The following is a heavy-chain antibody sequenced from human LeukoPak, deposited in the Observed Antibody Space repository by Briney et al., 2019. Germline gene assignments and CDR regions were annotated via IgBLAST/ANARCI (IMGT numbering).Heavy chain of an antibody. CDR3: AKSLRGVTAY. D-gene: IGHD3-10*01. CDR1: GFTFSSYW. CDR2: IKQDGSEK. Sequence: GRSLRLSCAASGFTFSSYWMSWVRQAPGKGLEWVANIKQDGSEKYYVDSVKGRFTISRDNSKNTLYLQMNSLRAEDTAVYYCAKSLRGVTAYWGQGTLVTVSS. V-gene: IGHV3-7*03. J-gene: IGHJ4*02.